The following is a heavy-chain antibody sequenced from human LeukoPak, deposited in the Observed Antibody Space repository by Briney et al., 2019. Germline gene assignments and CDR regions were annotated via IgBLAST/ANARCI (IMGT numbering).Heavy chain of an antibody. CDR3: AKDYGFGYTAGYFDY. Sequence: GGSLRLSCAASGFTFSSYAMSWVRQAPGKGLEWVSAISGSGGSTYYADSVKGRFTISRDNSKNTLYLQMNSLRAEDTAVYYCAKDYGFGYTAGYFDYWGQGTLVTVSS. CDR1: GFTFSSYA. J-gene: IGHJ4*02. CDR2: ISGSGGST. D-gene: IGHD5-24*01. V-gene: IGHV3-23*01.